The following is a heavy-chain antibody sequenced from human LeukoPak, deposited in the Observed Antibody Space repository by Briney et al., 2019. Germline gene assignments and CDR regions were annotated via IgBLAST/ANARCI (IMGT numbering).Heavy chain of an antibody. Sequence: GESLKISCKGSGYSFSNYWIGWVRQMPGKGLEWMGSIYPGDSDTRYSPSFQGQVTISADKSISTAYLQWSSLKASDTAMYYCARIIGSWWDSYFELWGRGTLVTVSS. CDR3: ARIIGSWWDSYFEL. CDR2: IYPGDSDT. CDR1: GYSFSNYW. D-gene: IGHD6-13*01. J-gene: IGHJ2*01. V-gene: IGHV5-51*01.